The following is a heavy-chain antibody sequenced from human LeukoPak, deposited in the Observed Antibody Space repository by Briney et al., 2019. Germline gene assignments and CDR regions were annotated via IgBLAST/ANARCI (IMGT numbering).Heavy chain of an antibody. CDR2: ISSSGSTI. CDR1: GFTFSSYE. J-gene: IGHJ3*02. CDR3: ARARLTDYVWGRRTFDI. V-gene: IGHV3-48*03. Sequence: GGSLRLSCAVSGFTFSSYEMNWVRQAPGKGLEWVSYISSSGSTIYYADSVKGRFTISRDNAKKSLYLQMNSLRAEGTAVYYCARARLTDYVWGRRTFDIWGQGTMVTISS. D-gene: IGHD3-16*01.